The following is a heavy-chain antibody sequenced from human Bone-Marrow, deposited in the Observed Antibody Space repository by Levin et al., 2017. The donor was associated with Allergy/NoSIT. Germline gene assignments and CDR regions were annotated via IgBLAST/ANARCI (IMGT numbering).Heavy chain of an antibody. CDR1: GSTFSSYN. CDR2: INYNNVYI. J-gene: IGHJ6*02. V-gene: IGHV3-21*06. Sequence: GGSLRLSCAASGSTFSSYNMNWVRQAPGKGLESVSAINYNNVYIWYADSVKGRFTISRDNTKNSLYLQMNSLRAEDTAVYYCTRDIPDILTGYYVNAMDVWGQGTTVTVSS. D-gene: IGHD3-9*01. CDR3: TRDIPDILTGYYVNAMDV.